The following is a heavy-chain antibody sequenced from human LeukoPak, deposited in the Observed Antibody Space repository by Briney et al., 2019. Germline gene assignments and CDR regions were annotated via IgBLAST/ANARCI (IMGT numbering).Heavy chain of an antibody. CDR1: GFTFSDYG. CDR2: IWHDGSNK. V-gene: IGHV3-33*06. D-gene: IGHD5-24*01. Sequence: PGRSLRLSCAASGFTFSDYGLHWVRQAPGKGLEWVALIWHDGSNKYYADSVMGRFTISRDNSKNTVYLQMNSLRAEDTAMYYCAKDGDAYTEFYYYYMDVWGHGTTVTVSS. J-gene: IGHJ6*03. CDR3: AKDGDAYTEFYYYYMDV.